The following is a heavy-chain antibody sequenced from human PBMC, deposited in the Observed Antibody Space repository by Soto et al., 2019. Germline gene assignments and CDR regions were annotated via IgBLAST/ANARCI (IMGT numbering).Heavy chain of an antibody. CDR3: ARDWERGYYDSSGYPNWFDP. Sequence: PGGSLRLSCAASGFTFSSYWMHWVRQAPGKGLVWVSRINSDGSSTSYADSVKGRFTISRDNAKNTLYLQMNSLRAEDTAVYYCARDWERGYYDSSGYPNWFDPWGQGTLVTVSS. CDR1: GFTFSSYW. D-gene: IGHD3-22*01. J-gene: IGHJ5*02. CDR2: INSDGSST. V-gene: IGHV3-74*01.